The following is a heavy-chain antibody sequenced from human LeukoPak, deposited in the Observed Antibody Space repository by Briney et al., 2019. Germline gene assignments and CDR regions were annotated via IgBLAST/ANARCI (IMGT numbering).Heavy chain of an antibody. V-gene: IGHV1-69*04. D-gene: IGHD1-1*01. CDR1: GGTFSSYA. J-gene: IGHJ2*01. Sequence: SVKVSCKASGGTFSSYAISWVRQAPGQGLEWMGRIIPILGIANYAQKFQGRVTITADKSTSTAYMELSSLRSEDTAVYYCAIIEYIAGWYFDLWGRGTLVTVSS. CDR3: AIIEYIAGWYFDL. CDR2: IIPILGIA.